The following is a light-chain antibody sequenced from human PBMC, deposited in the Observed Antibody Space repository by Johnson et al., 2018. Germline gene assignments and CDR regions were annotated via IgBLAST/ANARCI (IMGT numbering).Light chain of an antibody. CDR1: SSNIGNNY. J-gene: IGLJ1*01. CDR2: ENN. Sequence: QSVLTQPPSVSAAPGQKVTISCSGSSSNIGNNYVSWYQQLPGTAPKLLIYENNKLPYGIPDRFSGPKSGTSATLAITGLQTGDEADYYCGTWDSSLSAGNVFGTGTKVTVL. V-gene: IGLV1-51*02. CDR3: GTWDSSLSAGNV.